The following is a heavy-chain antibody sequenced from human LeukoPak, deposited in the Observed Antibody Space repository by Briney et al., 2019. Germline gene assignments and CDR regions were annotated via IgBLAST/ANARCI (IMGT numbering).Heavy chain of an antibody. V-gene: IGHV1-18*01. CDR3: ARQITMIVVVINDPFDI. D-gene: IGHD3-22*01. CDR2: INSYNGNI. CDR1: AYTFTSYG. J-gene: IGHJ3*02. Sequence: ASVKFSCKASAYTFTSYGISWVRQAPGQGLEWVGWINSYNGNINYAQKLQGRVTLTTDTSTSTAYMELRSLRSDDTAVYYCARQITMIVVVINDPFDIWGQGTMVTVYS.